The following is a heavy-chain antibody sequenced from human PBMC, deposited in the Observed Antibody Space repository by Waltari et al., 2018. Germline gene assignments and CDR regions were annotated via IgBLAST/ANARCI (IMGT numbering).Heavy chain of an antibody. J-gene: IGHJ6*02. D-gene: IGHD4-17*01. CDR3: ARGPMLDYGDNSGHYYYGLDV. CDR1: GESLSGSF. CDR2: ISQSGST. Sequence: QVQLQQWGAGLLKPSETLSRTCAVSGESLSGSFWIWIRQPQATGVEWIVEISQSGSTNFNPSLKNRVTISVDTSKKQFSLKLTSVTAADAAVYYCARGPMLDYGDNSGHYYYGLDVWGQGTTVIVSS. V-gene: IGHV4-34*01.